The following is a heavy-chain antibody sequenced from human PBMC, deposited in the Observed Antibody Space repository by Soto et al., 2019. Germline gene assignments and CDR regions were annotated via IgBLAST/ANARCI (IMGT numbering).Heavy chain of an antibody. D-gene: IGHD5-18*01. CDR2: ISGSGGST. Sequence: PGGSLRLSCAASGFTFSSYAMSWVRQAPGKGLEWVSAISGSGGSTYYADSVKGRFTISRDNSKNTLYLQMNSLRAEDTAVYYCARYRSGGYSFDYWGQGXLVTVYS. V-gene: IGHV3-23*01. J-gene: IGHJ4*02. CDR1: GFTFSSYA. CDR3: ARYRSGGYSFDY.